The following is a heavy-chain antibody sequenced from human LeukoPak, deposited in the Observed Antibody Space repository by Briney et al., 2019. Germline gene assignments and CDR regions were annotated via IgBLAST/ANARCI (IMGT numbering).Heavy chain of an antibody. CDR1: GFTFSSYG. CDR3: ARDGGRREDY. J-gene: IGHJ4*02. Sequence: GESLRLSCAASGFTFSSYGMHWVRQAPGKGLEWVAFIRYDGSNKYYADSVKGRFTISKDNAKNSLYLQMNSLRAEDTAVYYCARDGGRREDYWGQGALVTVSS. V-gene: IGHV3-30*02. CDR2: IRYDGSNK. D-gene: IGHD2-15*01.